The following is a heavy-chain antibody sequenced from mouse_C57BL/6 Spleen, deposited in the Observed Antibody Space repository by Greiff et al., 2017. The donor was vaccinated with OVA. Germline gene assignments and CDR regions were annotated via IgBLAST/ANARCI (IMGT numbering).Heavy chain of an antibody. J-gene: IGHJ4*01. Sequence: QVQLKQPGTELVKPGASVKLSCKASGYTFTSYWMHWVKQRPGQGLEWIGNINPSNGGTNYNEKFKSKATLTVDKSSSTAYMQLSSLTSEDSAVDYCARWGLFYAMDYWGQGTSVTVSS. CDR3: ARWGLFYAMDY. CDR1: GYTFTSYW. CDR2: INPSNGGT. V-gene: IGHV1-53*01. D-gene: IGHD3-3*01.